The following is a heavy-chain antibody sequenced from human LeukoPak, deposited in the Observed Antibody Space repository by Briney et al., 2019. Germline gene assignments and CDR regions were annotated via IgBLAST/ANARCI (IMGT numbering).Heavy chain of an antibody. J-gene: IGHJ4*02. V-gene: IGHV1-18*01. CDR1: GYTFTDYG. D-gene: IGHD4-17*01. CDR2: ISVYNVNT. CDR3: ARVADYGDSNDY. Sequence: GASVKVSCKTSGYTFTDYGISWVRQAPGQGLEWMGWISVYNVNTNYAQKFQGRVTMTEDTSTDTAYMELSSLRSEDTAVYYCARVADYGDSNDYWGQGTLVTVSS.